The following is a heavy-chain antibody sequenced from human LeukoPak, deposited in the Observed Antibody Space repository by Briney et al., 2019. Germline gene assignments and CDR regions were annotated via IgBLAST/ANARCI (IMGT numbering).Heavy chain of an antibody. CDR3: ARAPRVAAAGLLDY. CDR1: GYTFTSYG. V-gene: IGHV1-18*04. D-gene: IGHD6-13*01. CDR2: ISAYNGNT. J-gene: IGHJ4*02. Sequence: ASVKVSCKASGYTFTSYGISWVRQATGQGLEWMGWISAYNGNTNYAQKLQGRVTMTTDTSTSTAYMELRSLRSDDTAVYYCARAPRVAAAGLLDYWGQGTLVTVSS.